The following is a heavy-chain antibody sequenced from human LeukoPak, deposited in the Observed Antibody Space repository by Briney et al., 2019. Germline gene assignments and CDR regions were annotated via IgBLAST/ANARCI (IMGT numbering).Heavy chain of an antibody. CDR3: ARDLDSSSWYGFYY. V-gene: IGHV3-30*04. D-gene: IGHD6-13*01. J-gene: IGHJ4*02. Sequence: GRSLRLSCAASGFTFSSYAMHWVRQAPGKGLEWVAVISYDGSNKYYADSVKGRFTISRDNSKNTPYLQMNSLRAEDTAVYYCARDLDSSSWYGFYYWGQGTLVTVSS. CDR2: ISYDGSNK. CDR1: GFTFSSYA.